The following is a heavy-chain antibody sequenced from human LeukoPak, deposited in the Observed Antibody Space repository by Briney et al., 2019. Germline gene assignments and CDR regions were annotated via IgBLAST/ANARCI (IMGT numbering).Heavy chain of an antibody. CDR2: IYTSGST. D-gene: IGHD1-14*01. J-gene: IGHJ6*02. CDR1: GGSFSNYY. V-gene: IGHV4-4*07. Sequence: SETLSLTCTVSGGSFSNYYWSWVRQPAGKGLEWIGRIYTSGSTNYNPSAKSRVTMSVDTSNNQFSLKLTSVTAADTAVYYCARQPPQYYGMDVWGQGTTVTVSS. CDR3: ARQPPQYYGMDV.